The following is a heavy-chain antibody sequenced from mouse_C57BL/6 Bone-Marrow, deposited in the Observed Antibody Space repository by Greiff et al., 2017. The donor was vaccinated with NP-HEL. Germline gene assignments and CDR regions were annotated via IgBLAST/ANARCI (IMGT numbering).Heavy chain of an antibody. CDR3: ASVGNSLGY. D-gene: IGHD2-1*01. J-gene: IGHJ2*01. CDR1: GYSFTGYY. CDR2: INPSTGGT. Sequence: EVKVVESGPELVKPGASVKISCKASGYSFTGYYMHWVKQSSEKSLEWIGEINPSTGGTSYNQKFKGKATLTVDKSSSTAYMQLKSLTSEDSAVYYCASVGNSLGYWGQGTTLTVSS. V-gene: IGHV1-43*01.